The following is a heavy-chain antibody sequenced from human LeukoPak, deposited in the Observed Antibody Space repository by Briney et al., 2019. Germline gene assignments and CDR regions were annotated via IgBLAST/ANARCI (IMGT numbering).Heavy chain of an antibody. D-gene: IGHD3-22*01. CDR3: ARVTYYYDSSGDFDY. V-gene: IGHV4-39*07. J-gene: IGHJ4*02. CDR1: GGSISSSSYY. CDR2: IYYSGST. Sequence: SETLSLTCTVSGGSISSSSYYWGWIRQPPGKGLEWIGSIYYSGSTYYNPSLKSRVTISVDTSKNQSSLKLSSVTAADTAVYYCARVTYYYDSSGDFDYWGQGTLVTVSS.